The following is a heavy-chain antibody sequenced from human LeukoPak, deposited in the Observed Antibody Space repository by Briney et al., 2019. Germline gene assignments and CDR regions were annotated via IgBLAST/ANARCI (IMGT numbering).Heavy chain of an antibody. J-gene: IGHJ4*02. CDR2: ISPSGGST. D-gene: IGHD2-21*02. CDR3: ARTRYSGPYCGGDCYPHRYYFDY. Sequence: LWASVKVSCKAFGYTFTSNYMHWVRQAPGQGPEWMGVISPSGGSTTYAQKFQGRVTLTRDMSTSTDYLELSSLRSEDTAVYYCARTRYSGPYCGGDCYPHRYYFDYRGQGTLVTVSS. CDR1: GYTFTSNY. V-gene: IGHV1-46*01.